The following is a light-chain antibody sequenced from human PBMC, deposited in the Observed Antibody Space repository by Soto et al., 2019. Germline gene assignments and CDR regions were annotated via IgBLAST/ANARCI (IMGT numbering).Light chain of an antibody. CDR2: EVT. CDR1: SSDIGAYNY. Sequence: QPVLTQPPSASGSPGQSVTFSCTGTSSDIGAYNYVSWYQQHPGKAPKLMIYEVTKRPSGVPDRFSGSKSGYTASLTVSGLQGEDEADYYCSSYAGSNNFVVFGGGTKLTVL. V-gene: IGLV2-8*01. J-gene: IGLJ2*01. CDR3: SSYAGSNNFVV.